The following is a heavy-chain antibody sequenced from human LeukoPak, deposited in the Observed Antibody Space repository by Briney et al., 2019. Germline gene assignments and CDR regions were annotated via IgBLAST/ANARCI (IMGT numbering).Heavy chain of an antibody. CDR1: GFTFSSYA. CDR2: INWNGGST. V-gene: IGHV3-20*04. D-gene: IGHD6-19*01. J-gene: IGHJ4*02. Sequence: PGRSLRLSCAASGFTFSSYAMHWVRQAPGKGLEWVSGINWNGGSTGYADSVKGRFTISRDNAKNSLYLQMNSLRAEDTALYYCARDSEAVAGYYFDYWGQGTLVTVSS. CDR3: ARDSEAVAGYYFDY.